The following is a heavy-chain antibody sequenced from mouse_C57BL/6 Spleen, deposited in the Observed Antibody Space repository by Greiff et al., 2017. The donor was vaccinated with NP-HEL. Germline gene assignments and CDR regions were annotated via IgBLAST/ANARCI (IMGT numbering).Heavy chain of an antibody. J-gene: IGHJ2*01. CDR1: GYTFTSYW. Sequence: VQLQQPGAELVKPGASVKLSCKASGYTFTSYWMQWVKQRPGQGLEWIGEIDPSDSYTNYNQKFKGKATLTVDTSSSTAYMQLSSLTSEDSAVYYCARIVGGYYFDYWGQGTTLTVSS. D-gene: IGHD1-1*01. CDR3: ARIVGGYYFDY. CDR2: IDPSDSYT. V-gene: IGHV1-50*01.